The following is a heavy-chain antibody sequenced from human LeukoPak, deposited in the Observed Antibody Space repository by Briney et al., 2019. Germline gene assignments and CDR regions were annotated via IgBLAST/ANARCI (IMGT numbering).Heavy chain of an antibody. Sequence: PSETLSLTCTVSGGSISSYYWSWIRQPAGPGLEWIGRIYTSGSTNYNPSLKSRVTMSVDTSKNQLSLNLSSVTAADTAGYYCARGKKYCSSTSCYTQGWFDPWGQGTLVTVSS. J-gene: IGHJ5*02. CDR2: IYTSGST. D-gene: IGHD2-2*02. V-gene: IGHV4-4*07. CDR1: GGSISSYY. CDR3: ARGKKYCSSTSCYTQGWFDP.